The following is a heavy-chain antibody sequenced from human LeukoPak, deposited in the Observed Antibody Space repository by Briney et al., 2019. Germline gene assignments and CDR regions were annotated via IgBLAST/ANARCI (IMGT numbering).Heavy chain of an antibody. D-gene: IGHD3-9*01. CDR2: ILPGNSDT. V-gene: IGHV5-51*01. CDR1: GYRFSNYW. CDR3: ARQYYDILTDPNYFDS. J-gene: IGHJ4*02. Sequence: GESLKISFKGSGYRFSNYWIGWVRQMPGKGLEWVGIILPGNSDTRYSPSFQGQVTISADKSISTAYLQWSSLKAADTAMYYCARQYYDILTDPNYFDSWGQGTLVTVSS.